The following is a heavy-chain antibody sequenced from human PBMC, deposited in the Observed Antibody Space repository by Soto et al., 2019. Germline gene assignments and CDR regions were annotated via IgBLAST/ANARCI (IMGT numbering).Heavy chain of an antibody. CDR2: ISGSGGST. CDR3: AKDATVTSYYYYYMDV. CDR1: GFTFSSYA. J-gene: IGHJ6*03. D-gene: IGHD4-17*01. Sequence: EVQLLESGGGLVQPGGSLRLSCAASGFTFSSYAMSWVRQAPGKGLEWVSAISGSGGSTYYADSVKGRFTISRDNSKNTLDLQMNSQRAEDTAVYYCAKDATVTSYYYYYMDVWGKGTTVTVSS. V-gene: IGHV3-23*01.